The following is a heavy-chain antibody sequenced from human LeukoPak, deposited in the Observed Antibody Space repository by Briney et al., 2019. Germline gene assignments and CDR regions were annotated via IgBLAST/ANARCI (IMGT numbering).Heavy chain of an antibody. D-gene: IGHD2-2*01. V-gene: IGHV3-48*03. J-gene: IGHJ5*02. CDR2: ISGSGSTI. Sequence: GGSLRLSCAASGFTFSSYEMNWVRQAPGKGLEWVSYISGSGSTIYYADSVKGRFTISRDNAKNSLYLQMKSLRAEDTAVYYCARELGYCSSTSCPNWFDPWGQGTLVTVSS. CDR1: GFTFSSYE. CDR3: ARELGYCSSTSCPNWFDP.